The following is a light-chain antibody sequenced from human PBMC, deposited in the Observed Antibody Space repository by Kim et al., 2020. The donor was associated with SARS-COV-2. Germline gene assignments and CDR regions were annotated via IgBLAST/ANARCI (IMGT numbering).Light chain of an antibody. J-gene: IGKJ2*01. CDR2: WAS. V-gene: IGKV4-1*01. CDR1: QSVLYSSNNKNY. CDR3: QQYYRIPYT. Sequence: DIVMTQSPDSLAVSLGERATINCKSSQSVLYSSNNKNYLAWYQQKPGQPPKLLIYWASTRESGVPGRFSGSESGTDFTLTISSLQAEDVAVYYCQQYYRIPYTFGQGTKLEIK.